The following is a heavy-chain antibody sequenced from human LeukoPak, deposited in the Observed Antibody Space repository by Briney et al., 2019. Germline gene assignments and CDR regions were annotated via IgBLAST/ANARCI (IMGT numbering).Heavy chain of an antibody. CDR3: ARERTRCSCPAVLVHD. V-gene: IGHV3-33*01. Sequence: PGGALTLSCVETGITFSSYGMHWVRQAPCKGMEWVAVIWYDGSNKYYTNSVKGRFTISRDNSKKTQSLLINRLRAEDTAVHYCARERTRCSCPAVLVHDRGVGGLVTV. D-gene: IGHD6-13*01. J-gene: IGHJ4*02. CDR1: GITFSSYG. CDR2: IWYDGSNK.